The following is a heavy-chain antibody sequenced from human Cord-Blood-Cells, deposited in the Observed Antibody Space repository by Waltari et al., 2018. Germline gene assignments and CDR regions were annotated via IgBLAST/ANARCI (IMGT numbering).Heavy chain of an antibody. J-gene: IGHJ4*02. CDR3: ARDPVSSSSLDY. CDR1: GFPFSSYW. V-gene: IGHV3-74*01. CDR2: INSDGSST. D-gene: IGHD6-6*01. Sequence: EVQLVESGGGLVQPGGSLRLSCAASGFPFSSYWMHCVRQAPGKGLVWVSRINSDGSSTSYADSVKGRSTISRDNAKNTLYLQMNSLRAEDTAVYYCARDPVSSSSLDYWGQGTLVTVSS.